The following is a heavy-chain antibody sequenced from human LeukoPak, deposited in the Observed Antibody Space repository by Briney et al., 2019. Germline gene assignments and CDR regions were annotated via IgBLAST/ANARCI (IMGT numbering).Heavy chain of an antibody. CDR1: GFTFSSYA. CDR3: ARDRGSYFD. CDR2: ISGSGGCT. V-gene: IGHV3-23*01. Sequence: GGSLRLSCAASGFTFSSYAMSWVRQAPGKGLEWVSAISGSGGCTYYADSVKGRFTISRDNSKNSLYLQMNSLRAEDTAVYYCARDRGSYFDWGQGTLVTVSS. D-gene: IGHD1-26*01. J-gene: IGHJ4*02.